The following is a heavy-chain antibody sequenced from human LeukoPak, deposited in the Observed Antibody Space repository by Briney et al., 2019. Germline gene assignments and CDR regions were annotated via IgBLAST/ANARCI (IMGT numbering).Heavy chain of an antibody. CDR1: GGSIRSYF. CDR3: ARESKSYDGSGYYHDY. D-gene: IGHD3-22*01. Sequence: SETLSPTCSVSGGSIRSYFWSWIRQPAGKGLEWIGRIYTSGSTDYNPSLRSRVSMSVDTSRNQFSLKLTSVTAADTAVYYCARESKSYDGSGYYHDYWGQGTLVAVSS. CDR2: IYTSGST. J-gene: IGHJ4*02. V-gene: IGHV4-4*07.